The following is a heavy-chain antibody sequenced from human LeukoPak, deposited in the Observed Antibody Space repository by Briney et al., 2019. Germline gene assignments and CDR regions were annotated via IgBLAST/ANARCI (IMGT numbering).Heavy chain of an antibody. CDR2: ISSSGSTI. J-gene: IGHJ4*02. Sequence: GGSLRLSCAASGFTFSSYEMTWVRQAPGKGLEWVSYISSSGSTIYYADSVKGRFTISRDNAKNSLYLQMNSRRAEDTAVYYCAREGSGYFFDYWGQGTLVTVSS. V-gene: IGHV3-48*03. CDR3: AREGSGYFFDY. CDR1: GFTFSSYE. D-gene: IGHD3-22*01.